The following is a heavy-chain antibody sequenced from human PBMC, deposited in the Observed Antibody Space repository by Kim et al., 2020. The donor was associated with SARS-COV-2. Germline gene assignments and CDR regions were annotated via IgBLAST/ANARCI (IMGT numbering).Heavy chain of an antibody. J-gene: IGHJ4*02. D-gene: IGHD3-10*01. CDR3: AKGVSLWFGDYFDD. V-gene: IGHV3-23*01. CDR1: GLIFDTYP. CDR2: VSGNGLKT. Sequence: GGSLRLSCAASGLIFDTYPFNKFAFGWVRQAPGKGLEWVSSVSGNGLKTYYADSVKGRFTISRDNSRSILFLQMDSLRDADTAIYYCAKGVSLWFGDYFDDWGQGTRVTVSS.